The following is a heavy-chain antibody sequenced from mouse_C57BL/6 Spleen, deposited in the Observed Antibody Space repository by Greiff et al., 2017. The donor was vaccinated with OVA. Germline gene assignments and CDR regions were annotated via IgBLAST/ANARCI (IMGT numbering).Heavy chain of an antibody. CDR1: GYTFTSYT. CDR3: ARIYYDYDVLYAMDY. V-gene: IGHV1-4*01. CDR2: INPSSGYT. Sequence: VQLQQSGAELARPGASVKMSCKASGYTFTSYTMHWVKQRPGQGLEWIGYINPSSGYTKYNQKFKDKATLTADKSSSTAYMQLSSLTSEDSAVYYCARIYYDYDVLYAMDYWGQGTSVTVSS. D-gene: IGHD2-4*01. J-gene: IGHJ4*01.